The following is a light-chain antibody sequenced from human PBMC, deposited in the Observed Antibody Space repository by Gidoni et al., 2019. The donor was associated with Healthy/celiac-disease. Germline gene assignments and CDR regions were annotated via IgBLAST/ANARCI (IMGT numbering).Light chain of an antibody. J-gene: IGKJ2*01. V-gene: IGKV3-15*01. Sequence: SVSPGERATLSCRASQIVSSNLAWYQQKPGQAPRLLIYGASTRATGIPARFSGSGSGTEFTLTISSLQSEDFAVYYCQQYNNWPPEYTFXQXTKLEIK. CDR2: GAS. CDR3: QQYNNWPPEYT. CDR1: QIVSSN.